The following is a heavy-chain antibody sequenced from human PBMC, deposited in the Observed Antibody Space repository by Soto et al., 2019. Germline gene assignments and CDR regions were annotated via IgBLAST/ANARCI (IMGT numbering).Heavy chain of an antibody. CDR1: GGSVNISVDY. Sequence: PSRCLALSCALCGGSVNISVDYGSWILKPPRQGREWIGYIYYSGSTNYNPSLTSPVTISVDTSKNQFSLKLSSVTAADPAVYYCARVPSWSGGPMGPSYFAYWGKGTLDSV. V-gene: IGHV4-61*08. CDR2: IYYSGST. J-gene: IGHJ4*02. CDR3: ARVPSWSGGPMGPSYFAY. D-gene: IGHD3-3*01.